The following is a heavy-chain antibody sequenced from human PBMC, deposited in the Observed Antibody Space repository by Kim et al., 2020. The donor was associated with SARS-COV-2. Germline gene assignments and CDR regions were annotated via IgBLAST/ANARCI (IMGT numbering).Heavy chain of an antibody. CDR3: TRALDGLWFGESNYYYGMDV. Sequence: GGSLRLSCAASGFTFSGSAMHWVRQASGKGLEWVGRIRSKANSYATAYAASVKGRFTISRDDSKNTAYLQMNSLKTEDTAVYYCTRALDGLWFGESNYYYGMDVWGQGTTVPVSS. J-gene: IGHJ6*02. CDR2: IRSKANSYAT. CDR1: GFTFSGSA. D-gene: IGHD3-10*01. V-gene: IGHV3-73*01.